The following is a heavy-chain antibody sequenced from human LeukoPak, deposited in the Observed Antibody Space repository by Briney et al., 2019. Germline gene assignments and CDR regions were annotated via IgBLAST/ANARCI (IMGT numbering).Heavy chain of an antibody. CDR3: ARDLVTMVRGSGLGY. V-gene: IGHV4-59*01. CDR2: IYYSGST. Sequence: SETLSLTCTVSGGSISSYCWSWIRQPPGKGLEWIGYIYYSGSTNYNPSLKSRVTISVDTSKNQFSLKLSSVTAADTAVYYCARDLVTMVRGSGLGYWGRGTLVTVSS. D-gene: IGHD3-10*01. J-gene: IGHJ4*02. CDR1: GGSISSYC.